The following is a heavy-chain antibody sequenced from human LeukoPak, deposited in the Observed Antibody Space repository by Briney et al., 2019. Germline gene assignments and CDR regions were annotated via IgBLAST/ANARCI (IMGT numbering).Heavy chain of an antibody. J-gene: IGHJ4*02. CDR1: GGSISSSIYY. CDR2: IYYSGST. Sequence: KPSETLSLTCTVSGGSISSSIYYWGWIRQPPGQGLEWIGSIYYSGSTYYNPSLKSRVTISVDTSKNQFSLKLSSVTAADTAVYYCARQGYSYGYATLYDFDYWGQGTLVTVSS. V-gene: IGHV4-39*01. D-gene: IGHD5-18*01. CDR3: ARQGYSYGYATLYDFDY.